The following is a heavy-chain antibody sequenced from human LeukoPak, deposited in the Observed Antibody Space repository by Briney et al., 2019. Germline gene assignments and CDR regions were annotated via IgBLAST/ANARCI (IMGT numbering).Heavy chain of an antibody. CDR3: AKVQFGVISLDGFDI. Sequence: GGSLRLSCAASGFTFSSYAMSWVRQAPGKGLEWVSAISGSGGSTYYADSVKGRFTISRDNSKNTLYLQMKSLRAEDTAVYYCAKVQFGVISLDGFDIWGQGTMVTVSS. V-gene: IGHV3-23*01. D-gene: IGHD3-22*01. J-gene: IGHJ3*02. CDR1: GFTFSSYA. CDR2: ISGSGGST.